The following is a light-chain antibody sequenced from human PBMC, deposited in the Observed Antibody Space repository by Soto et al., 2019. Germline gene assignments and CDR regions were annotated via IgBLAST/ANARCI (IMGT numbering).Light chain of an antibody. CDR3: QQYGSSPRT. Sequence: VLTQFPGTLSLSPGERGTLQCRASETIAKNYLAWYHQKPGRAPRLLIDAAATRAAGIPDRVFGSGSGTILTLTIDRVEPEDFGVYYCQQYGSSPRTFGQGTKVEV. CDR1: ETIAKNY. J-gene: IGKJ1*01. CDR2: AAA. V-gene: IGKV3-20*01.